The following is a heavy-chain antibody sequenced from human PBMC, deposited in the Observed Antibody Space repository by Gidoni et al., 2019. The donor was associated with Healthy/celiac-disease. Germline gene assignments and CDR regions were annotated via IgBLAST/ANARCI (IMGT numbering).Heavy chain of an antibody. CDR3: ARESRIVGATPGAFDI. CDR2: INPNSGGT. J-gene: IGHJ3*02. V-gene: IGHV1-2*02. D-gene: IGHD1-26*01. Sequence: QVQLVQSGAAVKKPGASVKVSCKASGYTFTGYYMHWVRQAPGQGLERMGWINPNSGGTNYAQKCQGRVTMTRDTSISTAYMELSRLRSDDTAVYYCARESRIVGATPGAFDIWGQGTMVTVSS. CDR1: GYTFTGYY.